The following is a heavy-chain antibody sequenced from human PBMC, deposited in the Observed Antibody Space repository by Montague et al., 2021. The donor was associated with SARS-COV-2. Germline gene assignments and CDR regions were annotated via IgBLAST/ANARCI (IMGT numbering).Heavy chain of an antibody. CDR3: ARRGRKLLPVATTIGGFDI. Sequence: SETLSLTCAVYGGSFSTYCWAWIRQSPGKGLEWIGNIDHSGNTNYNPSLKSRVSISIDTSSSQFSLYLTSVTAADAAVYYCARRGRKLLPVATTIGGFDIWGQGTMVTVSS. D-gene: IGHD5-12*01. CDR2: IDHSGNT. J-gene: IGHJ3*02. CDR1: GGSFSTYC. V-gene: IGHV4-34*01.